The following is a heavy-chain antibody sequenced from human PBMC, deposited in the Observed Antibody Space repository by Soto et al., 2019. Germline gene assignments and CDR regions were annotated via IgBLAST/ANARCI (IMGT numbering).Heavy chain of an antibody. CDR1: GYTFTRYG. CDR2: ISGYNGDT. CDR3: AKNGQPPYYYYGMDV. Sequence: ASVKVSCKASGYTFTRYGISWVRQAPGQGLEWMGWISGYNGDTNYAQKFQGRVTMTVDTSTTTAFMELTSLTSDNRAVYYCAKNGQPPYYYYGMDVWG. J-gene: IGHJ6*02. D-gene: IGHD2-8*01. V-gene: IGHV1-18*01.